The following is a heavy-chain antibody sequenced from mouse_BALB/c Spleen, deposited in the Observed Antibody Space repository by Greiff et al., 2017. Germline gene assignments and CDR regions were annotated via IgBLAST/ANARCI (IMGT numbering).Heavy chain of an antibody. Sequence: QVQLQQSGPELVGPGSSVTISCKASGYAFSSYWMNWVKQRPGQGLEWIGQIYPGDGDTNYNGKFKGIATLTADKSSSTAYMQLSSLTSEDSAVYSGAREGYSSAMDYWGQGTSVTVSS. V-gene: IGHV1-80*01. CDR3: AREGYSSAMDY. D-gene: IGHD2-3*01. J-gene: IGHJ4*01. CDR2: IYPGDGDT. CDR1: GYAFSSYW.